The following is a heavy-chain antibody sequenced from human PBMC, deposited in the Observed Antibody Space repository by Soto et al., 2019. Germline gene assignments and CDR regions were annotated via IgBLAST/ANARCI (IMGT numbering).Heavy chain of an antibody. CDR1: GFSISSYY. J-gene: IGHJ4*02. Sequence: PSETLSLTCTFSGFSISSYYLSWIRQPPGKGLEWIGYIYYSGSTNYNPSLKSRVTISVDTSKNQFSPKLSSVTAADTAVYYCARADYYDSSGYSGWGQGTLVTVSS. V-gene: IGHV4-59*01. D-gene: IGHD3-22*01. CDR2: IYYSGST. CDR3: ARADYYDSSGYSG.